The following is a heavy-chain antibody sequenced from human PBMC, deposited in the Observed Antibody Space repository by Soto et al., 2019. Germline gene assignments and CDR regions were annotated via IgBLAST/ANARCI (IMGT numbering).Heavy chain of an antibody. CDR2: ISYDGSNK. J-gene: IGHJ4*02. CDR3: AKAEVTVVTPYYFDY. V-gene: IGHV3-30*18. D-gene: IGHD2-21*02. Sequence: QVQLVESGGGVVQPGWSLRLSCAASGFTFSSCAMHWVRQAPGKGLEWVAVISYDGSNKYYADSVKGRFTISRDNSKNTLYLQMNSLRAEDTAVYYCAKAEVTVVTPYYFDYWGQGTLVTVSS. CDR1: GFTFSSCA.